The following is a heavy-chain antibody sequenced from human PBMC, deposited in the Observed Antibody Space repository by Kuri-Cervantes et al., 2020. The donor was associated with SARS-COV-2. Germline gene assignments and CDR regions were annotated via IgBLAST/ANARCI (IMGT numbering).Heavy chain of an antibody. CDR2: ISYSGST. CDR1: ISNFY. J-gene: IGHJ4*02. CDR3: VRTEGVGDNYYFDY. Sequence: SETLSLTCSVFISNFYWSWIRQPPGKGPEWIGFISYSGSTTYNPSLRSRVAISVDTSKNQFSLNVSSMTAADTAVYYCVRTEGVGDNYYFDYWGQGTLVTVSS. V-gene: IGHV4-59*01. D-gene: IGHD1-1*01.